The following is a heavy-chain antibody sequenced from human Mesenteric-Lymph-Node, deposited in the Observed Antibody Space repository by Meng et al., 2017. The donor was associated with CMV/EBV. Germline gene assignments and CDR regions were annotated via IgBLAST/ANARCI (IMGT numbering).Heavy chain of an antibody. V-gene: IGHV3-7*01. J-gene: IGHJ4*02. CDR1: GFTFSSYE. D-gene: IGHD1-26*01. Sequence: GESLKISCAASGFTFSSYEMNWVRQAPGKGLEWVANIKPDGSEKYYVDSVRGRFTISRDNAKNSLYLQMNSLRAEDTAVYYCARERVVGATDFDYWGQGTLVTVSS. CDR2: IKPDGSEK. CDR3: ARERVVGATDFDY.